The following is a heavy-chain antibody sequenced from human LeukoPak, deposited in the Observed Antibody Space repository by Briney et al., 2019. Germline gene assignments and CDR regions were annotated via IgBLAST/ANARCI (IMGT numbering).Heavy chain of an antibody. CDR2: TSGSI. V-gene: IGHV4-59*11. Sequence: SETLSLTCAVSGASISSHYWSWIRQPPGKGLECIGYTSGSISDNPSLKSRVAVSVDPSQNQVSLSLTSVTAADTAVYYCARVLAIFGLDTTDFYMDVWGKGTTVTVSS. D-gene: IGHD3/OR15-3a*01. CDR3: ARVLAIFGLDTTDFYMDV. J-gene: IGHJ6*03. CDR1: GASISSHY.